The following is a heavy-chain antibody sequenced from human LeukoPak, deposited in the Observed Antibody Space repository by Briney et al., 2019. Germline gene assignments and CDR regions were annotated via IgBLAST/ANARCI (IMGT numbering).Heavy chain of an antibody. D-gene: IGHD3-22*01. CDR1: GFTFSTFA. V-gene: IGHV3-23*01. J-gene: IGHJ4*02. Sequence: PGGSLRLSCVASGFTFSTFAMNWVRQAPGKGLEWVSTISETGRSTYYADSVKGQFTISRDNSKNTLYLQMNSLRAEDTAVYYCAKDVVRRWLLLWAFDYWGQGTLVTVSS. CDR3: AKDVVRRWLLLWAFDY. CDR2: ISETGRST.